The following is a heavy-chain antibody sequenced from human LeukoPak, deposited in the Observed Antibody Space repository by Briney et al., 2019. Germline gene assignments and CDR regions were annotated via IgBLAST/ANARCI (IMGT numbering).Heavy chain of an antibody. V-gene: IGHV4-34*01. CDR1: GGSFSGYY. CDR2: IYYTGST. CDR3: ARHLYDIRYRSILSYTDV. D-gene: IGHD3-9*01. Sequence: SETLSLTCAAYGGSFSGYYWSWIRQPPGKGLEWIGSIYYTGSTYYNPSLKSRVTISVDTSRNQFSLKLTSVTAADTAVYYCARHLYDIRYRSILSYTDVWGKGTTVTVSS. J-gene: IGHJ6*03.